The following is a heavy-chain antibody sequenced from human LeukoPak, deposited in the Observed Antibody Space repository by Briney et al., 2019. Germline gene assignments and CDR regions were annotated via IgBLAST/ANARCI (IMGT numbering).Heavy chain of an antibody. CDR3: TIQLRTYYDILTGYYTPDY. CDR2: IKSKTDGGTT. CDR1: GFTFSNAW. D-gene: IGHD3-9*01. Sequence: GGSLRLSCAASGFTFSNAWMSWVRQAPGKGLEWVGRIKSKTDGGTTDYAAPVKGSFTISRDDSKNTLYLQMNSLKTEDTAVYYCTIQLRTYYDILTGYYTPDYWGQGTLVTVSS. J-gene: IGHJ4*02. V-gene: IGHV3-15*01.